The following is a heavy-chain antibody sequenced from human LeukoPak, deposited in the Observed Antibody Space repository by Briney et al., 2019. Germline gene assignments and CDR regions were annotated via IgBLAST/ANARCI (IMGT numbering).Heavy chain of an antibody. CDR3: ARVVYDILTGYDNWFDP. J-gene: IGHJ5*02. D-gene: IGHD3-9*01. V-gene: IGHV4-34*01. CDR2: INHSGST. Sequence: SETLSLTCAVYGGSFSGYYWSWIRQPPGKGLEWIGEINHSGSTNYNPSLKSRVTISVDTSKNQFSLKLSSVTAADTAVYYCARVVYDILTGYDNWFDPWGQGTLVTVSS. CDR1: GGSFSGYY.